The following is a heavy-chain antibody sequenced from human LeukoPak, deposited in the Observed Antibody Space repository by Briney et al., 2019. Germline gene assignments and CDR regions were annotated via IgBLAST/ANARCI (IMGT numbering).Heavy chain of an antibody. CDR2: IYYSGST. J-gene: IGHJ4*02. CDR3: AREAYCGGDCYSGFDY. D-gene: IGHD2-21*02. CDR1: GGSISSYH. V-gene: IGHV4-59*01. Sequence: PSETLSLTCTVSGGSISSYHWSWIRQPPGKGLEWIGYIYYSGSTNYNPSLKSRVTISVDTSKNQFSLKLSSVTAADTAVYYCAREAYCGGDCYSGFDYWGQGTLVTVSS.